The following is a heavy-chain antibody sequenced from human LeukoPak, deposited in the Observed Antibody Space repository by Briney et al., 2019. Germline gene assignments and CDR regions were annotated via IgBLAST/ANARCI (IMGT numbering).Heavy chain of an antibody. J-gene: IGHJ4*02. Sequence: ASVKVSCKASGYTFTSYDINWVRQATGQGLEWMGWINPNSGNTGYAQKFQGRGTITRNPSISTAYMELSSLRSEDTAVYYCARGLGDAGDYWGQGTLVTVSS. CDR1: GYTFTSYD. D-gene: IGHD3-10*01. CDR2: INPNSGNT. V-gene: IGHV1-8*03. CDR3: ARGLGDAGDY.